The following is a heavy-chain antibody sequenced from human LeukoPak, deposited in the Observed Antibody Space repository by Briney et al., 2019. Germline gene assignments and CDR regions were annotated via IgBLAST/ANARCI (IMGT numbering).Heavy chain of an antibody. Sequence: GRSLRLSCVASGFTFYDYAMHWVRQGPGMGLGWVSGISWNSGRTDYADSVKGRFTISRDDAKNSLYLQMNTLRPEDMALYYCVKDRSYSSTFGFDMWGQGTMVTVSS. D-gene: IGHD6-13*01. CDR3: VKDRSYSSTFGFDM. CDR2: ISWNSGRT. J-gene: IGHJ3*02. V-gene: IGHV3-9*03. CDR1: GFTFYDYA.